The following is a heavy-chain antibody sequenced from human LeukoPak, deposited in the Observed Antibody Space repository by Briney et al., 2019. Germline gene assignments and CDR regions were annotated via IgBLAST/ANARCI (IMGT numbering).Heavy chain of an antibody. J-gene: IGHJ4*02. CDR3: ARWIYYYDSSGYQTGDY. D-gene: IGHD3-22*01. CDR2: ICYSGST. V-gene: IGHV4-39*01. Sequence: SETLSLTCTVSVGSIYSSSYYWRWIRQPPGKGLEWIGSICYSGSTYYNPSLKSRVTISVDTSKQLSSLKLSSVTATQRAVNYCARWIYYYDSSGYQTGDYWGQGTLVTVSS. CDR1: VGSIYSSSYY.